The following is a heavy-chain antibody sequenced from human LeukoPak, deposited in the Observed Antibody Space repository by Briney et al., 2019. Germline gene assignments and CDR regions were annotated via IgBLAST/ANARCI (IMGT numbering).Heavy chain of an antibody. V-gene: IGHV3-23*01. CDR2: IVGSGGST. Sequence: TGASLRLSCAASGFTFSNYAMSWVRQAPGKGLEWVSAIVGSGGSTYYADSVKGRFTISRDNPKNPLYLQMNRLRAEDTAVYYCAKWGDYDILTGYYDSDYWGQGTLVTVSS. CDR3: AKWGDYDILTGYYDSDY. D-gene: IGHD3-9*01. CDR1: GFTFSNYA. J-gene: IGHJ4*02.